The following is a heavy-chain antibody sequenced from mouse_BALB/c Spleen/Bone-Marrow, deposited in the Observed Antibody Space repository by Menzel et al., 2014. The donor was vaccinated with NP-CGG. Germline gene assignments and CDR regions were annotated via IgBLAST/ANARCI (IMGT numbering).Heavy chain of an antibody. CDR3: ARLSYYGRFAY. J-gene: IGHJ3*01. V-gene: IGHV4-1*02. D-gene: IGHD1-1*01. CDR1: GFDFSRYW. Sequence: EVQRVESGGGLVQPGGSLKLSCAASGFDFSRYWMSWVRQAPGKGLEWIGEINPDSSTINYTPSRKDRFIISRDNAKNTLYLQMSKVRSEDTALYYCARLSYYGRFAYWGQGTLVTVSA. CDR2: INPDSSTI.